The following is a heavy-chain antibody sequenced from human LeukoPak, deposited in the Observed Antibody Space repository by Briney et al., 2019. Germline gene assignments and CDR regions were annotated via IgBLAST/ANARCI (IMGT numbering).Heavy chain of an antibody. CDR3: ARVSRVTYLPAARDY. Sequence: PVASVKVSCKASGYTFTSYGISWVRQAPGQGLEWMGWISAYNGNTNYAQKLQGRVTMTTDTSTSTAYMELRSLRSDDTAVYYCARVSRVTYLPAARDYWGQGTLVTVSS. CDR2: ISAYNGNT. D-gene: IGHD2-2*01. V-gene: IGHV1-18*01. CDR1: GYTFTSYG. J-gene: IGHJ4*02.